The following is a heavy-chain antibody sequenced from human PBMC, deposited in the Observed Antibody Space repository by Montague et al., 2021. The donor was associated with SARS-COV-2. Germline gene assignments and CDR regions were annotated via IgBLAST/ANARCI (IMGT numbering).Heavy chain of an antibody. CDR3: AREGGGAATNDAFDI. V-gene: IGHV4-34*01. Sequence: SETLSLTCAVYGGSISGYYWSWICLPPGKGLEWIGEINHSGSTNYNPSLKSRVTISVDTSRNQFSLKLTSVTAADTAVYYCAREGGGAATNDAFDIWGQGTMVTVSS. D-gene: IGHD2-15*01. CDR1: GGSISGYY. J-gene: IGHJ3*02. CDR2: INHSGST.